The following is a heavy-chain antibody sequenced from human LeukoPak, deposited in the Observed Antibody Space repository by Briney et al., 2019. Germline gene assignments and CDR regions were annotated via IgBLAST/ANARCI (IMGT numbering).Heavy chain of an antibody. CDR3: ATAPPPYCSSTSCYPILVSHLYYYGMDV. CDR1: GGTFSKYT. CDR2: IIPIFGTA. V-gene: IGHV1-69*13. Sequence: GASVKVSCKASGGTFSKYTISWVRQAPGQGLEWMGGIIPIFGTANYAQKFQGRVTITADESTSTAYMELSSLRSEDTAVYYCATAPPPYCSSTSCYPILVSHLYYYGMDVWGQGTTVTVSS. J-gene: IGHJ6*02. D-gene: IGHD2-2*01.